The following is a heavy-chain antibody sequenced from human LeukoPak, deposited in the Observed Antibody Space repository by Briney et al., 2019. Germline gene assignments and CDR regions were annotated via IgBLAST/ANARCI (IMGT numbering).Heavy chain of an antibody. CDR2: IKRKTDGGTT. CDR3: TTATVTTHDAFDI. CDR1: GFTFSNAW. V-gene: IGHV3-15*01. D-gene: IGHD4-17*01. Sequence: PGGSLRLSCAASGFTFSNAWMSWVRQARGKGREGVGRIKRKTDGGTTDYAAPVKGRFTISRDDSKNTLYLQMNSLKTEDTAVYYCTTATVTTHDAFDIWGQGTMVTVSS. J-gene: IGHJ3*02.